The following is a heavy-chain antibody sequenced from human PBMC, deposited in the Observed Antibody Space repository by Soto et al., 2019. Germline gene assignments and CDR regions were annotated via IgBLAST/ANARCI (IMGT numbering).Heavy chain of an antibody. Sequence: EVQLVESGGGLVKPGGSLRLSCAASGFTFSSYSMNWVRQAPGKGLEWVSSISCSTSYIYYADSVKGRFTISRDNAKNXLYLQMNSLRAEDKAVYYCARVVASCDPYSYYGMDVWGQGTTVTVSS. CDR3: ARVVASCDPYSYYGMDV. J-gene: IGHJ6*02. V-gene: IGHV3-21*01. CDR2: ISCSTSYI. D-gene: IGHD2-15*01. CDR1: GFTFSSYS.